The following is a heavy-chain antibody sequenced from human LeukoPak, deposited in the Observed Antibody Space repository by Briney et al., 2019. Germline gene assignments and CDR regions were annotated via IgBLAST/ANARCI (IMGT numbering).Heavy chain of an antibody. CDR2: IYFSGKT. V-gene: IGHV4-39*01. CDR1: GGSISSSSYY. J-gene: IGHJ4*02. D-gene: IGHD4-17*01. Sequence: KPSETLSLTCTVSGGSISSSSYYWGWVRQPPGKGLEWIENIYFSGKTYYNPSLKSRVTISVDTSKNQFSLNLSSVTAADTAVYFCARGIYGDYSDYFDHRGQGTLVTVSS. CDR3: ARGIYGDYSDYFDH.